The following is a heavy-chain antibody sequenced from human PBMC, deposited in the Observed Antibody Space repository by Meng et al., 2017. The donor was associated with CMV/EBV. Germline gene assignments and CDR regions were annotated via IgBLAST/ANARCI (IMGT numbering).Heavy chain of an antibody. D-gene: IGHD2-21*01. V-gene: IGHV3-21*01. CDR3: VRDLRIAFDY. CDR2: ISSSGGDI. Sequence: GESLKISRAASGFIFSTYSMNWVRQAPGKGLEWVSTISSSGGDIYYADSMKGRFTISRDNAKKSLYLQMNSLRAEDTAVYYCVRDLRIAFDYWGQGTLVTVSS. CDR1: GFIFSTYS. J-gene: IGHJ4*02.